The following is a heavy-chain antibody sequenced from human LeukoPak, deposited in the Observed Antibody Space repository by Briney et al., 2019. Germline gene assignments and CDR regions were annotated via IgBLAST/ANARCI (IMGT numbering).Heavy chain of an antibody. J-gene: IGHJ4*02. Sequence: SGGSLRLSCAASGFTFNIYAMSWVRQAPGKGLEWVSAISGSGDSAHYADSVKGRFFISRNNSKNTVYLQMNSLRAEDTAVYYCAKGRYYGSGKWGYFEYWGQGTLVTVSS. CDR3: AKGRYYGSGKWGYFEY. V-gene: IGHV3-23*01. CDR2: ISGSGDSA. D-gene: IGHD3-10*01. CDR1: GFTFNIYA.